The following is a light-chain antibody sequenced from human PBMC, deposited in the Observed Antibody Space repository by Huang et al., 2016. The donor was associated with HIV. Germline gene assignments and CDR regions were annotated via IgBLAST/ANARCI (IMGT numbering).Light chain of an antibody. CDR3: QQYNNWPFT. Sequence: ERVMTQSPVTLSVSPGERATLSCRASQSISSKLAWYQQKPGQAPRRLIYGASTRATGIPARFSGSGSGTEFTLTISSLQSEDFAVYYCQQYNNWPFTFGPGTRVDIK. CDR1: QSISSK. J-gene: IGKJ3*01. CDR2: GAS. V-gene: IGKV3-15*01.